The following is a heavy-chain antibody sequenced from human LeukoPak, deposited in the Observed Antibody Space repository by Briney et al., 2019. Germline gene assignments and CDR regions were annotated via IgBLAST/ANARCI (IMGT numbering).Heavy chain of an antibody. CDR1: GYTFTSYD. CDR3: ARVRPRRYCSSTSCSRHWYDP. V-gene: IGHV1-8*01. J-gene: IGHJ5*02. Sequence: ASVKVSCKASGYTFTSYDINWVRQATGQGLEWMGWMNPNSGNTGYAQKFQGRVTMTRNTSISTAYMELSSLSSEDTAVYHCARVRPRRYCSSTSCSRHWYDPWGQGTLVTVSS. D-gene: IGHD2-2*01. CDR2: MNPNSGNT.